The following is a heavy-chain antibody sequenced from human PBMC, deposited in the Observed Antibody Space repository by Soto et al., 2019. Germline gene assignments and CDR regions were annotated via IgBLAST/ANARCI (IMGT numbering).Heavy chain of an antibody. CDR2: IFPKFGTT. D-gene: IGHD3-16*02. J-gene: IGHJ6*02. V-gene: IGHV1-69*01. CDR1: GDTDTNYV. Sequence: QVQLVQSGAEVKKPGSSVKVSCKASGDTDTNYVISWVRQAPGQGLEWMGGIFPKFGTTYSAQKLQDRLTSTADESTSTVYMQLSSLRLDDTAVYYWEAEMTFGKLSVVWGQGTTVTVSS. CDR3: EAEMTFGKLSVV.